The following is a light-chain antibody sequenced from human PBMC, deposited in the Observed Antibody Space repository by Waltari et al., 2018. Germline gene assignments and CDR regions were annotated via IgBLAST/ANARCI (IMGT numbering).Light chain of an antibody. CDR3: ASWDDGLNGWV. Sequence: QSVLTQAPSASGTPGQRVLISCSGSSSNIGTNPVNWYQQVPGTAPKLLIFYNNERPSGVPDRLSGSKSGTSASLAISGLQSEDEADYYCASWDDGLNGWVFGGGTRLTVL. CDR2: YNN. J-gene: IGLJ3*02. V-gene: IGLV1-44*01. CDR1: SSNIGTNP.